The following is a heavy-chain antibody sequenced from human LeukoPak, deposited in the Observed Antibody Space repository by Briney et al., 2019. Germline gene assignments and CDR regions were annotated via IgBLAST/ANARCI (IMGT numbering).Heavy chain of an antibody. CDR3: ARSILPLNGSGSKGVRAFDI. D-gene: IGHD3-22*01. CDR2: IYTSGST. V-gene: IGHV4-61*02. Sequence: PPETLSLTCTVSGGSISSGSYYWSWIRQPAGKGLEWIGRIYTSGSTNYNPSLKSRVTISVDTSKNQFSLKLSSVTAADTAVYYCARSILPLNGSGSKGVRAFDIWGQGTMVTVSS. CDR1: GGSISSGSYY. J-gene: IGHJ3*02.